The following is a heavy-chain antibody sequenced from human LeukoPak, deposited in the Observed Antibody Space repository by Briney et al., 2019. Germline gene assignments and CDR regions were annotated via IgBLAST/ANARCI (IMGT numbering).Heavy chain of an antibody. CDR1: GYSFTRYW. J-gene: IGHJ4*02. CDR3: ARRPHYSSGLWYFDY. D-gene: IGHD6-19*01. V-gene: IGHV5-51*01. Sequence: GESLKISCKGSGYSFTRYWIGWVRQMPGKGLEWMGSIYPGDSETRYSPSFQGQVTISADKSTTTAYLQRSSLKASDTAMYYCARRPHYSSGLWYFDYWGQGTLVTVSS. CDR2: IYPGDSET.